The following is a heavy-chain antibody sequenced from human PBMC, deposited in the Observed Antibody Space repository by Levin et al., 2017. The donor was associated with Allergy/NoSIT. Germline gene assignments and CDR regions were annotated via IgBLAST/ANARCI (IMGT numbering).Heavy chain of an antibody. V-gene: IGHV3-23*01. CDR1: GFSFSDYA. Sequence: GGSLRLSCAASGFSFSDYAMSWVRQAPGKGLEWVSTISAVALYADSVKGRFTISRDNFRNTLYLQVNSLRAEDTAIYYCAKGSEGFSYGLFDSWGQGTLVTVSS. J-gene: IGHJ4*02. CDR2: ISAVAL. CDR3: AKGSEGFSYGLFDS. D-gene: IGHD5-18*01.